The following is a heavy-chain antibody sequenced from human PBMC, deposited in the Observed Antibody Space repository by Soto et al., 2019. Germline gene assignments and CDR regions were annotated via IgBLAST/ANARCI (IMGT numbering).Heavy chain of an antibody. CDR1: GDSISTSADY. D-gene: IGHD3-16*01. CDR2: VYYSGTP. V-gene: IGHV4-39*01. J-gene: IGHJ3*02. Sequence: QLQLQGSGPGLVKPSETLSLVCTVSGDSISTSADYWAWIRQPPGKGLEWIGSVYYSGTPYYNPSLAIRATFSVDTSKNQFSLKLTSVTAADTAVYYCARQTTFGGIISANVFDIWGQGTPVIVSS. CDR3: ARQTTFGGIISANVFDI.